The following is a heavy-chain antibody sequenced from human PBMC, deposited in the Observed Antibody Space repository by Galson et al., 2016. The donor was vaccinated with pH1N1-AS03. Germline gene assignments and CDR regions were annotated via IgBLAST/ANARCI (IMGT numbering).Heavy chain of an antibody. CDR3: ARIRGYSYYFDY. V-gene: IGHV2-70*04. D-gene: IGHD5-18*01. Sequence: PALVKPTQTLTLTCTFSGFSLSTIGMRVNWVRQPPGKALEWLARIDWDDDKDYSTSLKTRLTISQDTSKNQVVLTMTNMDPVDTVTYYCARIRGYSYYFDYWGQGTLVTVSS. J-gene: IGHJ4*02. CDR1: GFSLSTIGMR. CDR2: IDWDDDK.